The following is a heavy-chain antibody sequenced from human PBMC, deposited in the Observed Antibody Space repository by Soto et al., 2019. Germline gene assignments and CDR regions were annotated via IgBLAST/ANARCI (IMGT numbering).Heavy chain of an antibody. Sequence: QVQLVQSGAEVKKPGSSVKVSCKASGGTFSSYTISWVRQAPGQGIEWMGRIIPILGIANYAQKFQGRVTITADKSPSTAYMELSSLRSEDTAVYYCALGFSSRPDYWGQGTLVTVSS. V-gene: IGHV1-69*02. CDR2: IIPILGIA. CDR1: GGTFSSYT. J-gene: IGHJ4*02. CDR3: ALGFSSRPDY. D-gene: IGHD6-13*01.